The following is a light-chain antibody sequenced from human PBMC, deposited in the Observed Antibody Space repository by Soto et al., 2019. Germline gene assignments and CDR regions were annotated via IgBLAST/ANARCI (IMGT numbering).Light chain of an antibody. V-gene: IGKV1-5*01. CDR3: QQYGRSPFT. J-gene: IGKJ3*01. CDR2: DAS. Sequence: DIQMTPSPYPLSASVGDRVTITCRASQSIRSSVAWYQQKPGKAPKLLIYDASSLESGVPDRFSGSGSGTNFTLTISRLEPEDFAVYYCQQYGRSPFTFGPGTKVDI. CDR1: QSIRSS.